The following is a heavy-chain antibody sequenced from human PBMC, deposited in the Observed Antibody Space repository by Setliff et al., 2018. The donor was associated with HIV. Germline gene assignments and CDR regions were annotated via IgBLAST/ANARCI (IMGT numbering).Heavy chain of an antibody. Sequence: SETLSLTCTVSGDSIGDYYWNWIRQPAGKGLEWIGRVYASAYSNYNPSLKSRVTMSVDTSQNQFSLKLNSVTAADTAVYYCARVPLSSPSRPGGYFDYWGQGTLVTVSS. J-gene: IGHJ4*02. CDR2: VYASAYS. D-gene: IGHD3-16*01. CDR3: ARVPLSSPSRPGGYFDY. CDR1: GDSIGDYY. V-gene: IGHV4-4*07.